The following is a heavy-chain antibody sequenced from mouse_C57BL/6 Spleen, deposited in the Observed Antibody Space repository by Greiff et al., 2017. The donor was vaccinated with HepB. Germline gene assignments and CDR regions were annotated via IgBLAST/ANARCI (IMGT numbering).Heavy chain of an antibody. J-gene: IGHJ4*01. D-gene: IGHD1-1*01. Sequence: EVQLKESGGGLVKPGGSLKLSCAASGFTFSDYGMHWVRQAPEKGLEWVAYISSGSSTIYYADTVKGRFTISRDNAKNTLFLQMTSLRSEDTAMYYCARRYRYAMDYWGQGTSVTVSS. CDR1: GFTFSDYG. CDR3: ARRYRYAMDY. CDR2: ISSGSSTI. V-gene: IGHV5-17*01.